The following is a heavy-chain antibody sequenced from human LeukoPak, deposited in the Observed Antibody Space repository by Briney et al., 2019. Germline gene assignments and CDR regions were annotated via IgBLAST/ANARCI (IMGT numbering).Heavy chain of an antibody. CDR3: AKDMKAMATNWFDP. Sequence: GGSLRLSCAASGFTFSSYAMSWVRQAPGKGLEWVSAISGSGGTTYYADSVKGRFTISRDNAKNSLYLQMNSLRAEDTALYYCAKDMKAMATNWFDPWGQGTLVTVSS. CDR2: ISGSGGTT. CDR1: GFTFSSYA. V-gene: IGHV3-23*01. J-gene: IGHJ5*02. D-gene: IGHD5-18*01.